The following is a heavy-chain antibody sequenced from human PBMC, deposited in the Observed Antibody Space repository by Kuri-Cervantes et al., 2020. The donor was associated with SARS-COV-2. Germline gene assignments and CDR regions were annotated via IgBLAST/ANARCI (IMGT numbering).Heavy chain of an antibody. CDR1: GYSFTSYW. D-gene: IGHD3-10*01. J-gene: IGHJ4*02. CDR3: ARELELPPYYYGSGSHPFDY. Sequence: TVSCKGSGYSFTSYWIGWVRQMPGKGLEWMGIIYPCDSDTRYSPSFQGQVTISADKSISTAYLQWSSLKASDTAMYYCARELELPPYYYGSGSHPFDYWGQGTLVTVSS. V-gene: IGHV5-51*01. CDR2: IYPCDSDT.